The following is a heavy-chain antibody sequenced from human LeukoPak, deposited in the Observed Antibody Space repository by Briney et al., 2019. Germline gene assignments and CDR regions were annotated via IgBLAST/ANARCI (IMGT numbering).Heavy chain of an antibody. V-gene: IGHV6-1*01. J-gene: IGHJ4*02. D-gene: IGHD6-13*01. Sequence: SQTLSLTCAISGDSVSSNSAAWNWIRQSPSRGLEWLGRTYYRSKWYNDYAVSVKSRITINPDTSENQFSLQLNSVTPEDTAVYYCARKTIAAAETGVGQDFDYWGQGTLVTVSS. CDR1: GDSVSSNSAA. CDR2: TYYRSKWYN. CDR3: ARKTIAAAETGVGQDFDY.